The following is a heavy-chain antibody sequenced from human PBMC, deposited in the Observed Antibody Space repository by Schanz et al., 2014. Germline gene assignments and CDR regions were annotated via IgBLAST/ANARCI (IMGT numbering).Heavy chain of an antibody. CDR1: GFNFSDYA. CDR3: ARDHTTESYYSAGPPIDY. D-gene: IGHD1-26*01. Sequence: EVELVESGGGLVPPGGSLRLSCAASGFNFSDYAMCWVRQAPGKGLEWVSAISGGGGTTYYTGPVKGRFTISRDKSQSTLYRQMSSLRAEDTAVYYCARDHTTESYYSAGPPIDYWGQGTLLTGSA. CDR2: ISGGGGTT. V-gene: IGHV3-23*04. J-gene: IGHJ4*02.